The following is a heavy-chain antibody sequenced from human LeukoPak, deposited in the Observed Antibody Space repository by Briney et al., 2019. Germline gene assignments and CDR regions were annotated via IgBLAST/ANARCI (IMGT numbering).Heavy chain of an antibody. CDR2: IYSGGST. J-gene: IGHJ4*02. V-gene: IGHV3-66*02. Sequence: GGSLRLSCAASGFTLSSNYMSGGREAPGKGLGWVSVIYSGGSTYYADSVKGRFTISRDNSKNTLYLQMNSLRAEDTAVYYCATDPRYFDYWGQGTLVTVSS. CDR3: ATDPRYFDY. CDR1: GFTLSSNY.